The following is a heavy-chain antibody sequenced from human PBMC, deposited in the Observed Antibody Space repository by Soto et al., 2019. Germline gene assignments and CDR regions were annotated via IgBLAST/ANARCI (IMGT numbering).Heavy chain of an antibody. D-gene: IGHD5-12*01. J-gene: IGHJ4*02. Sequence: ASVKVSCKGAGYTFSNYYMHWVRQAPGQGLEWMGIINPSGDSTSYAQEFQGRVTMTRETSTSTLYMELSSLRAEDTAVYYCARATRSGSPHFDHWGQGTLVTVSS. V-gene: IGHV1-46*01. CDR3: ARATRSGSPHFDH. CDR1: GYTFSNYY. CDR2: INPSGDST.